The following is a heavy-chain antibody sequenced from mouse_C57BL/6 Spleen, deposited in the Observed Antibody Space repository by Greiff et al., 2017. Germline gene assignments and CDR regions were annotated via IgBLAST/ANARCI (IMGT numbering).Heavy chain of an antibody. J-gene: IGHJ1*03. Sequence: EVQGVESGGGLVQPGGSLKLSCAASGFTFSDYYMYWVRQTPEKRLEWVAYISNGGGSTYYPDTVKGRFTISRDNAKDTLYLQMSRLKSEDTAMYYCARQPITTVVYWYFDVWGTGTTVTVSS. D-gene: IGHD1-1*01. CDR1: GFTFSDYY. CDR2: ISNGGGST. V-gene: IGHV5-12*01. CDR3: ARQPITTVVYWYFDV.